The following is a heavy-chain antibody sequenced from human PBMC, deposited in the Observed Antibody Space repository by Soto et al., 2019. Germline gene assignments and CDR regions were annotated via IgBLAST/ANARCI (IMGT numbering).Heavy chain of an antibody. D-gene: IGHD3-22*01. Sequence: GGSLRLSCAASGFTFSNAWMNWVRQAPGKGLEWVGRIKSKTDGGTTDYAAPVKGRFTISRDDSKNTLYLQMNSLKTEDTAVYYCTTDTYYYDSSGYERYYFDYWGQGTLVTVSS. CDR2: IKSKTDGGTT. CDR3: TTDTYYYDSSGYERYYFDY. V-gene: IGHV3-15*07. CDR1: GFTFSNAW. J-gene: IGHJ4*02.